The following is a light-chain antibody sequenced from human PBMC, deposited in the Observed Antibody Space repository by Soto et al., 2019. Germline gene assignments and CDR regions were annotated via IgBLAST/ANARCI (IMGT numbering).Light chain of an antibody. CDR1: QSVRDW. J-gene: IGKJ4*01. Sequence: DIHMTQSPSALSASVGDSVTITCRASQSVRDWLAWYQQKPGKAPKLLMYDVSTLEGGVPSRFSGSGSGTEFTLIINNLQPDDFATYFCQQYDSDVFSFGGGTKVEMK. CDR3: QQYDSDVFS. CDR2: DVS. V-gene: IGKV1-5*01.